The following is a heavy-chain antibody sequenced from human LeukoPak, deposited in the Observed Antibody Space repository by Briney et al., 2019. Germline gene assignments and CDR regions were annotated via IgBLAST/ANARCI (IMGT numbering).Heavy chain of an antibody. J-gene: IGHJ5*02. V-gene: IGHV1-46*01. D-gene: IGHD3-3*01. CDR1: GYTFTSYY. Sequence: GASVKVSCKASGYTFTSYYMNWVRQAPGQGPEWMGIINPTGGSTSYAQKFQGRVAMTRDTSISTAYMELSRLRSDDTAVYYCARDLIMEGLFPAWGQGTLVTVSS. CDR2: INPTGGST. CDR3: ARDLIMEGLFPA.